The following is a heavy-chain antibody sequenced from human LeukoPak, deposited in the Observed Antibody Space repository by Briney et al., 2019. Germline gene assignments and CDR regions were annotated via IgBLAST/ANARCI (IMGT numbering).Heavy chain of an antibody. CDR2: INPNSGGT. V-gene: IGHV1-2*02. D-gene: IGHD3-3*01. CDR3: ARDRTRFRLEWLFPDGYYFDY. Sequence: GASVKVSCKASGYTFTSYGISWVRQAPGQGLEWMGWINPNSGGTNYAQKFQGRVTMTRDTSISTAYMELSRLRSDDTAVYYCARDRTRFRLEWLFPDGYYFDYWGQGTLVTVSS. J-gene: IGHJ4*02. CDR1: GYTFTSYG.